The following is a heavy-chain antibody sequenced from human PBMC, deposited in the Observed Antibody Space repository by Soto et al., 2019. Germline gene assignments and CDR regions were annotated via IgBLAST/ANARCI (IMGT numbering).Heavy chain of an antibody. Sequence: GGSLRLSCAASGFTFSNAWMNWVRQAPGKGLEWVGRIKSKSDGGTTDYAAPVQGRFIVSRDDSKNTLYLQMQSLRTEDTAVYYCATDPFSGSYYGFYIWGQGTMVTVSS. D-gene: IGHD1-26*01. CDR2: IKSKSDGGTT. V-gene: IGHV3-15*01. CDR1: GFTFSNAW. J-gene: IGHJ3*02. CDR3: ATDPFSGSYYGFYI.